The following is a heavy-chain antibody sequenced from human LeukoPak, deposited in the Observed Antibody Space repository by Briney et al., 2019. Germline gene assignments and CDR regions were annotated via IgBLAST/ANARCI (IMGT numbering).Heavy chain of an antibody. CDR3: AREWNYYGSGIMDV. D-gene: IGHD3-10*01. V-gene: IGHV3-7*01. CDR1: GFTFSSYW. J-gene: IGHJ6*04. CDR2: IKQDGGGK. Sequence: RGSLRLSCAASGFTFSSYWMSWVRPAPGKGRAWVANIKQDGGGKYYVVSVKGRFTVSRDNAKNSLYPQMNSLRAEDTAVYYCAREWNYYGSGIMDVWGKGTTVTVSS.